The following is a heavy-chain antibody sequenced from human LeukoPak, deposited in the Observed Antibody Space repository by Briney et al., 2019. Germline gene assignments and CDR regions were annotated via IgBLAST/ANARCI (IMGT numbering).Heavy chain of an antibody. CDR2: ISGSGGST. CDR1: GXTFSSYA. CDR3: AKDRAPLVGAFDI. V-gene: IGHV3-23*01. D-gene: IGHD6-13*01. Sequence: AGGSLRLSCAASGXTFSSYAMSWVRQAPGKGLEWVLAISGSGGSTYYADSVKGRFTISRDNSKNTLYLQMNSLRAEDTAVYYCAKDRAPLVGAFDIWGQGTMVTVSS. J-gene: IGHJ3*02.